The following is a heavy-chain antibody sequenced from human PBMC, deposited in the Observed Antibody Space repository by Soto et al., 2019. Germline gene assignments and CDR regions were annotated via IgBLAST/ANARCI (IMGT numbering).Heavy chain of an antibody. V-gene: IGHV3-48*02. CDR2: ITGGGSTK. CDR1: GFTFSSYS. Sequence: EVQLVESGGGLVQPGGSLRLSCAASGFTFSSYSMNWVRQAPGKGLEWVSYITGGGSTKDYADSVKGRFTISRDNAKNSLFLQMNSLRDEDTAVYYGASLHSWFGEEANWGQGTLVTVSS. CDR3: ASLHSWFGEEAN. J-gene: IGHJ4*02. D-gene: IGHD3-10*01.